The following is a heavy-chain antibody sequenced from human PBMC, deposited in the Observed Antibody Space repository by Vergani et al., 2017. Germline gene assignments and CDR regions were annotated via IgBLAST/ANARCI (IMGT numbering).Heavy chain of an antibody. V-gene: IGHV3-30-3*01. D-gene: IGHD1-26*01. CDR3: ARAGLDGFSGSYRRDGNWFDP. J-gene: IGHJ5*02. CDR2: ISYDGSNK. CDR1: GFTFSSYA. Sequence: VQLVESGGGLVKPGGSLRLSCAASGFTFSSYAMHWVRQAPGKGLEWVAVISYDGSNKYYADSVKGRFTISRDNSKNTLYLQMNSLRAEDTAVYYCARAGLDGFSGSYRRDGNWFDPWGQGTLVTVSS.